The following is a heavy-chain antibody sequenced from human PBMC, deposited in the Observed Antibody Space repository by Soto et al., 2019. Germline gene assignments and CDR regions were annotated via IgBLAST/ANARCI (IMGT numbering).Heavy chain of an antibody. V-gene: IGHV4-39*07. D-gene: IGHD5-18*01. Sequence: SETLSLTCTVSGGSISSGSYYWGWIRQPPGKGLEWIGSIYYSGSTNYNPALKSRVTISVDTSKSQFSLKLSSVTAADTAVYYCAKDSGYNYGYFRWFDPWGQGTLVTVSS. J-gene: IGHJ5*02. CDR1: GGSISSGSYY. CDR3: AKDSGYNYGYFRWFDP. CDR2: IYYSGST.